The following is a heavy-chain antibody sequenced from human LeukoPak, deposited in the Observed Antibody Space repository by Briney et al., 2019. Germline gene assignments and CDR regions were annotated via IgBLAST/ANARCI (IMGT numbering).Heavy chain of an antibody. J-gene: IGHJ4*02. CDR3: ARGRGGGYFDF. V-gene: IGHV1-2*02. Sequence: GASVKVSCKASGYTFTTYNIHWVRQAPGQGREWMGWITHNSGGTNYAQKFQGRVTMTRDTSISTAYMELSRLRSDDTAAYSCARGRGGGYFDFWGQETLVTVSS. D-gene: IGHD2-15*01. CDR2: ITHNSGGT. CDR1: GYTFTTYN.